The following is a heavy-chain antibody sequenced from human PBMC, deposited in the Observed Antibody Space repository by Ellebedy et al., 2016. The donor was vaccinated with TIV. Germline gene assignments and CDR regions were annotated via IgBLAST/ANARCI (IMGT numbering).Heavy chain of an antibody. D-gene: IGHD3-10*01. J-gene: IGHJ4*02. Sequence: GGSLRLXXAASGFTFSDYYMSWIRQAPGKGLEWVSYISSSSSYTNYADSVKGRFTISRDNAKNSLYLQMNSLRAEDTAVYYCARDGPYGSGSYYVDYWGQGTLVTVSS. V-gene: IGHV3-11*05. CDR3: ARDGPYGSGSYYVDY. CDR2: ISSSSSYT. CDR1: GFTFSDYY.